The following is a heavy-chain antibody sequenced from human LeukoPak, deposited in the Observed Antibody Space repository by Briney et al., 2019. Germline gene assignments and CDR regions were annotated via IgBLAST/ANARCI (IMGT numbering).Heavy chain of an antibody. J-gene: IGHJ4*02. CDR2: MNPNSGNT. CDR3: ARSIEGIAVAGY. Sequence: ASVKVSCKASGYTFTSYDINWVRQATGQGLEWMGWMNPNSGNTGYAQKFQGRVTMTRNTSISTAYMELSSLRSEDTAVYYCARSIEGIAVAGYWGQGTLVTVSS. CDR1: GYTFTSYD. D-gene: IGHD6-19*01. V-gene: IGHV1-8*01.